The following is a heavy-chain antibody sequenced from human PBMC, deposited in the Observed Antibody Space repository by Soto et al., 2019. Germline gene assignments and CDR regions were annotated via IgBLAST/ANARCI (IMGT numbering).Heavy chain of an antibody. Sequence: QLQLQESGPGLVKPSETLSLTCTVSGGSISSSSYYWGWIRQPPGKGLEWIGSIDYSGSTYYNPPLQSRVTISVDPSKTQFSLTLSSVTAADTAVYYCARLVYDSSGYRPGWGQGTLVTVSS. V-gene: IGHV4-39*01. D-gene: IGHD3-22*01. CDR1: GGSISSSSYY. J-gene: IGHJ4*02. CDR2: IDYSGST. CDR3: ARLVYDSSGYRPG.